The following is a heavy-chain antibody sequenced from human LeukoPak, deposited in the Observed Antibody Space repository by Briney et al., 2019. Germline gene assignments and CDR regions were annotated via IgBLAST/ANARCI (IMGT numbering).Heavy chain of an antibody. D-gene: IGHD6-13*01. Sequence: GGSLRLSCAASGFIFRSYAMSWVRQAPEKGLEWVSAISGSGGSTYYADSVRGRFTISRDNSKNTLYVQMNSLRVEDTAVYYCAKGSIAAHDAKTTLDYWGQGTLVTVSS. CDR1: GFIFRSYA. V-gene: IGHV3-23*01. CDR3: AKGSIAAHDAKTTLDY. CDR2: ISGSGGST. J-gene: IGHJ4*02.